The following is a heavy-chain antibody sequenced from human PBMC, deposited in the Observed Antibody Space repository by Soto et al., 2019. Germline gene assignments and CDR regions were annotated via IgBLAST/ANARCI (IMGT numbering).Heavy chain of an antibody. V-gene: IGHV3-21*06. CDR3: ARDSDCHSTSCFFPPHV. D-gene: IGHD2-2*01. CDR1: GFTFSDEN. J-gene: IGHJ6*02. Sequence: GSLRLSCSASGFTFSDENMSWVRQVPGKGLEWVSGISGGASYIFYADSVQGRFSISRDNPKNSLFLEMNSLRVEDTAVYYCARDSDCHSTSCFFPPHVWGQGTTVTVS. CDR2: ISGGASYI.